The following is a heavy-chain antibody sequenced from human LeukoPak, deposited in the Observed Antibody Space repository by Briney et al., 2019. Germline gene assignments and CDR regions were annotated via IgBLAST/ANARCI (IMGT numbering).Heavy chain of an antibody. J-gene: IGHJ5*02. CDR3: ARVPITIFGAGGWFDP. D-gene: IGHD3-3*01. Sequence: GGSLRLSCAASGFTFSSYSMNWVRQAPGKGLEWVSYISSSSSTIYYADSVKGRFTISRDNAKNSLYLQMNSLRAEDTAVYYCARVPITIFGAGGWFDPWGQGTLVTVSS. CDR1: GFTFSSYS. V-gene: IGHV3-48*01. CDR2: ISSSSSTI.